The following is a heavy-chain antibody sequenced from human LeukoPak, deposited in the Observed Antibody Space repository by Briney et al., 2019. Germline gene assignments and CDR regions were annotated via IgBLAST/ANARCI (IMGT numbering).Heavy chain of an antibody. V-gene: IGHV3-30*03. CDR1: GFTFRDYW. Sequence: GGSLRLSCVVSGFTFRDYWMHWVRQAPGKGLEWVATMSFDVNNKYYADSVRGRFTISRDNSKNTLYLQMNSLRAEDTAVYSCARGYCTSSSCYNDYCGQGTLVTVSS. J-gene: IGHJ4*02. D-gene: IGHD2-2*02. CDR2: MSFDVNNK. CDR3: ARGYCTSSSCYNDY.